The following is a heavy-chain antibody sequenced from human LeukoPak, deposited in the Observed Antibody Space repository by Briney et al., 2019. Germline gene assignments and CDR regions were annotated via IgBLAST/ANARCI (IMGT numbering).Heavy chain of an antibody. CDR3: ARVDLRAAYFDY. V-gene: IGHV4-4*07. J-gene: IGHJ4*02. CDR1: GGSISSYY. D-gene: IGHD2-15*01. Sequence: PSETLSLTCTISGGSISSYYWSWIRQPAGKGLEWIGRIYTSGSTGYNPSLKSRVTMSVDTSKNQFSLKLSSVTAADTAVYYCARVDLRAAYFDYWGQGTLVTVSS. CDR2: IYTSGST.